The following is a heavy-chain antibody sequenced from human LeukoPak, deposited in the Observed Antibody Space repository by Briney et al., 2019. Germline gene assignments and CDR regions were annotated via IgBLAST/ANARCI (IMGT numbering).Heavy chain of an antibody. D-gene: IGHD3-16*01. Sequence: PSETLSLTCTVSGGSISSYRWSWVRQSPGKGLEWIGYIFPSGRTDYNPSLKSRVTMSIDRSKSQVSLELRFLTAADTAVYYCATSYDVKTAPYDLWGQGTLVTVAS. CDR1: GGSISSYR. CDR2: IFPSGRT. J-gene: IGHJ5*02. CDR3: ATSYDVKTAPYDL. V-gene: IGHV4-4*09.